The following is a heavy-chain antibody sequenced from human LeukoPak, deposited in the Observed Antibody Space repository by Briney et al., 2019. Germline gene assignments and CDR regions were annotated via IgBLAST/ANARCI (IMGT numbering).Heavy chain of an antibody. J-gene: IGHJ4*02. D-gene: IGHD3-10*01. Sequence: GGSLRLSCAASGFTFSSYNMNCVRQAPGKGLEWVSSISSSSNYIYYADSVKGRFTISRDNAKNSVYLQVNSLRAEDTALYYCARESGSPDYWGQGTLVTVSS. CDR2: ISSSSNYI. CDR3: ARESGSPDY. CDR1: GFTFSSYN. V-gene: IGHV3-21*01.